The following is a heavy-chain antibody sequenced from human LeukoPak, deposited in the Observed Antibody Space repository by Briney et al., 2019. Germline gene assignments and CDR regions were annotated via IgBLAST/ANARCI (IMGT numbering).Heavy chain of an antibody. CDR3: ARDEGTYYYDSSGYFDY. CDR2: IIPIFGTA. CDR1: GGTFSSYA. D-gene: IGHD3-22*01. J-gene: IGHJ4*02. Sequence: ASVKVSCKASGGTFSSYAISWVRQAPGQGLEWMGGIIPIFGTANYAQKLQGRVTMTTDTSTSTAYMELRSLRSDDTAVYYCARDEGTYYYDSSGYFDYWGQGTLVTVSS. V-gene: IGHV1-69*05.